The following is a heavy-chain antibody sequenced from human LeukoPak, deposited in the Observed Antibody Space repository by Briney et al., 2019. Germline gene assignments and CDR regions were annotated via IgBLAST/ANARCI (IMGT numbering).Heavy chain of an antibody. V-gene: IGHV3-33*01. CDR2: IWYDGINK. CDR3: ARDYYDSSGQLHAGAHAFDI. CDR1: GFTFRTFG. D-gene: IGHD3-22*01. J-gene: IGHJ3*02. Sequence: PGRSLRPSCAASGFTFRTFGMHWVRQAPGKGLEWVAIIWYDGINKYCADSVKGRFTISRDNSKNTLYLQMNSLRAEDTAVYYCARDYYDSSGQLHAGAHAFDIWGQGTMVTVSS.